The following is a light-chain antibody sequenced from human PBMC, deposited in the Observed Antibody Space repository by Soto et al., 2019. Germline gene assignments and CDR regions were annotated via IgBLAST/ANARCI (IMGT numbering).Light chain of an antibody. CDR1: QGISSF. Sequence: DIQMTQSPSSLSASVGDRVTITCRASQGISSFLAWLQQKPGKAPKSLIYDASTLQSGVSSRFSGSGSDTHFTLTISSLQPEYFATYYCQQYHSYPASFGQGTKVEIK. J-gene: IGKJ1*01. V-gene: IGKV1-16*01. CDR2: DAS. CDR3: QQYHSYPAS.